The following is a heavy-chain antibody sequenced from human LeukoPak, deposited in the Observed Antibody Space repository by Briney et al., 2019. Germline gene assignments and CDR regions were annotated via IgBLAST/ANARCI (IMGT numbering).Heavy chain of an antibody. CDR3: ARVGARGLRGFDY. Sequence: PGGSLRLSCAASGFTFSSYGMHWVRQAPGKGLEWVAVIWYDGSNKYYADSVKGRFTISRDNSKNTLYLQMNSLRAEDTAVYYCARVGARGLRGFDYWGQGTLVTVSS. V-gene: IGHV3-33*01. J-gene: IGHJ4*02. D-gene: IGHD5-12*01. CDR1: GFTFSSYG. CDR2: IWYDGSNK.